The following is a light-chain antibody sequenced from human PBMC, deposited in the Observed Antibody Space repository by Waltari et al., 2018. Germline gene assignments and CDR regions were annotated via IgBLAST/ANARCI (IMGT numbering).Light chain of an antibody. CDR3: QEHGHPPYT. J-gene: IGKJ2*01. V-gene: IGKV3-20*01. Sequence: EIALRQSPDTLSLSPGQRATLSCRASQPVSRTFLVWYQLKPGQAPRLLIYGASTRATGIPDRFSGSGSGTDFTLTINRLEPEDSALYYCQEHGHPPYTFGQGTKLDIK. CDR2: GAS. CDR1: QPVSRTF.